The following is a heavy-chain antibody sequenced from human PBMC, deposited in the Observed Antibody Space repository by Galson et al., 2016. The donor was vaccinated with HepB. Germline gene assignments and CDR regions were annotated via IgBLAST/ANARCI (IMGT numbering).Heavy chain of an antibody. V-gene: IGHV3-23*01. J-gene: IGHJ6*02. CDR3: AKDQRGYYYGLDV. CDR2: INARGDST. D-gene: IGHD3-10*01. CDR1: GFIFSSYG. Sequence: SLRLSCAASGFIFSSYGMGWVRQAPGKGLEWVSGINARGDSTDYADSVEGRFTISRDNSKNTLYLQINGLRAEDTAVYYCAKDQRGYYYGLDVWGQGTTVTVSS.